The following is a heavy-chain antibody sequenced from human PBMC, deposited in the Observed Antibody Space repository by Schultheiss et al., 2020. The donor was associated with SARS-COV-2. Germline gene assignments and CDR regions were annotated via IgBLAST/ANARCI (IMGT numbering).Heavy chain of an antibody. J-gene: IGHJ3*02. V-gene: IGHV3-7*03. CDR2: IKQDGSEK. CDR3: AREGRYGYNRGAFDI. Sequence: GGSLRLSCAASGFTFSSYWMSWVRQAPGKGLEWVANIKQDGSEKYYVDSVKGRFTISRDNAKNSLYLQMNSLRAEDTAVYYCAREGRYGYNRGAFDIWGQGTMVTVSS. CDR1: GFTFSSYW. D-gene: IGHD5-24*01.